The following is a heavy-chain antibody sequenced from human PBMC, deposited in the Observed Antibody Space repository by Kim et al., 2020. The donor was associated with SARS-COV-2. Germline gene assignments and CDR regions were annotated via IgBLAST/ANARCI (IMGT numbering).Heavy chain of an antibody. Sequence: GGSLRLSCAASGFTFSSYWMSWVRQAPGKGLEWVANIKQDGSEKYYVDSVKGRFTISRDNAKNSLYLQMNSLRAEDTAVYYCARDWYNWNSWFDPWGQGTLVTVSS. V-gene: IGHV3-7*03. CDR3: ARDWYNWNSWFDP. CDR1: GFTFSSYW. CDR2: IKQDGSEK. J-gene: IGHJ5*02. D-gene: IGHD1-1*01.